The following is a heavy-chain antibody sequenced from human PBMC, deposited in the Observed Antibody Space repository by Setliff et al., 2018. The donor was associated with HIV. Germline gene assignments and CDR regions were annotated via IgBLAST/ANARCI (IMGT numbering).Heavy chain of an antibody. CDR3: ARGNYDILTGYIGYYDY. Sequence: GESLKISCKGSGYSFTSYWIGWVRQMPGKGLEWMGITYPGDSDTRYSPSFQGQVTISADKSISTAYLQWSSLKASDTAMYYCARGNYDILTGYIGYYDYWGQGTLVTVSS. CDR1: GYSFTSYW. D-gene: IGHD3-9*01. V-gene: IGHV5-51*01. J-gene: IGHJ4*02. CDR2: TYPGDSDT.